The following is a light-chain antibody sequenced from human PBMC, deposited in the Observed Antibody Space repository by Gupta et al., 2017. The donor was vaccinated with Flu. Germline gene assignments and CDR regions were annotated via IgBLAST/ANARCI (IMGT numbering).Light chain of an antibody. CDR1: QSVSSY. Sequence: EIVLTQSPATLSLSPGERATLSCRASQSVSSYLAWYQQKPGQAPRLLIYDASNRATGITARFSGSGSGTDFTLTISSLEPEDFAVYYGQQRSNWLGHGTKVDIK. CDR3: QQRSNW. CDR2: DAS. J-gene: IGKJ3*01. V-gene: IGKV3-11*01.